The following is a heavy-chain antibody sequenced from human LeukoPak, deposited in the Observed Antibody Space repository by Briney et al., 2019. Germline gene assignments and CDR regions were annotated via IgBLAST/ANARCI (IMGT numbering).Heavy chain of an antibody. J-gene: IGHJ4*02. CDR3: TRHIYYEDGFDY. D-gene: IGHD3-22*01. Sequence: GGSLRLSCAASGFTFTNYAMTWVRQAPGKGLEWVAATVGIGPDTYHADSVKGRFTISRDNSKNILYLQMNSLKTEDTAVYYCTRHIYYEDGFDYWGQGTLVTVSS. V-gene: IGHV3-23*01. CDR1: GFTFTNYA. CDR2: TVGIGPDT.